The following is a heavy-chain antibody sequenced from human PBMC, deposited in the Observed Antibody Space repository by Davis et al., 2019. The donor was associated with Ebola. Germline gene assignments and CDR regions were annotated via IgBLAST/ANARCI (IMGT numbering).Heavy chain of an antibody. V-gene: IGHV3-7*01. D-gene: IGHD2-15*01. CDR2: IKQDGSEK. CDR3: ARYSGGTPLGTDYGMDV. J-gene: IGHJ6*02. Sequence: PGGSLRLSCAASGFTFSSYWMSWVRQAPGKGLEWVANIKQDGSEKYYVDSVKGRFTISRDNAKNSLYLQMNSLRAEDTAVYYCARYSGGTPLGTDYGMDVWGQGTTVTVSS. CDR1: GFTFSSYW.